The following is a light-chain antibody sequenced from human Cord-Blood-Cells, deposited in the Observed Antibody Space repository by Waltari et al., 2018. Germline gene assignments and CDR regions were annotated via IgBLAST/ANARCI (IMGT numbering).Light chain of an antibody. V-gene: IGKV3-20*01. CDR3: QQYGSSPLT. CDR1: QSVSSSY. CDR2: GAS. Sequence: EIVLTQSPGTLSLSTGERATLPCSASQSVSSSYLAWYQQKPGQAPRLLIYGASSRATGIPDRFSGSGSGTDFTRTISRLEPEDFAVYYCQQYGSSPLTFGGGTKVEIK. J-gene: IGKJ4*01.